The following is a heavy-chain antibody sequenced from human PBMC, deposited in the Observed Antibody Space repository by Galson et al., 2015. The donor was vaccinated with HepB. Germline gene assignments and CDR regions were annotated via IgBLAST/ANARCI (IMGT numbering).Heavy chain of an antibody. CDR2: IYSGGHA. CDR1: GFTVSKSY. J-gene: IGHJ4*02. V-gene: IGHV3-53*01. Sequence: LRLSCAVSGFTVSKSYVSWVRQAPGKGLEWLSVIYSGGHAFYADSVQGRFTISRDTSKNTVYLQMRSLRAGDTAVYYCASPFCIGGNCYPLWYWGQGTLVTVSS. CDR3: ASPFCIGGNCYPLWY. D-gene: IGHD2-15*01.